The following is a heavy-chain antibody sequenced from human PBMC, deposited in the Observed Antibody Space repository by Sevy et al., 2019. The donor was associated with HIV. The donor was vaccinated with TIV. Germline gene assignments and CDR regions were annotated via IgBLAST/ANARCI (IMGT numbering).Heavy chain of an antibody. D-gene: IGHD2-2*02. J-gene: IGHJ6*02. CDR2: ISSSSSYI. CDR3: EGSCSSTSCYTGFYYYYGMDV. Sequence: GGSLRLSCAASGFTFSSYSMNWVRQAPGKGLEWVSSISSSSSYIYYADSVKGRFTISRDNAKNSLYLQMNSLRAEDTAVYYCEGSCSSTSCYTGFYYYYGMDVWGQGTTVTVSS. CDR1: GFTFSSYS. V-gene: IGHV3-21*04.